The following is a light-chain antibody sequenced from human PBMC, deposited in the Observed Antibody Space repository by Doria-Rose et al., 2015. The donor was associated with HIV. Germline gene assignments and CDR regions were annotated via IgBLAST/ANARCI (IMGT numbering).Light chain of an antibody. CDR3: QQYSTSPET. V-gene: IGKV3-20*01. J-gene: IGKJ1*01. CDR1: QTVYGTY. CDR2: DAT. Sequence: TPSPVTLSLSPGDRVTLSCRASQTVYGTYLAWYQHKPGQAPRLLIYDATRRATGIPDRFSGSGSGRDFTLTISRLEPEDFAVYYCQQYSTSPETFGQGTKVQF.